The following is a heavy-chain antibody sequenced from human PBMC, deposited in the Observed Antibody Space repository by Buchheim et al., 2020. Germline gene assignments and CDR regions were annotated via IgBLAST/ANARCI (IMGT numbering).Heavy chain of an antibody. CDR1: GGSFSGYY. CDR3: ARRWRAAAVGDYFDY. J-gene: IGHJ4*02. D-gene: IGHD6-25*01. Sequence: QVQLQQWGAGLLKPSETLSLTCAVYGGSFSGYYWSWIRQPPGKGLEWIGEINHNGSTDYNPSLKRRVTISVDTSKNQFSLKLSSVTAADTAVYYCARRWRAAAVGDYFDYWGQGTL. CDR2: INHNGST. V-gene: IGHV4-34*01.